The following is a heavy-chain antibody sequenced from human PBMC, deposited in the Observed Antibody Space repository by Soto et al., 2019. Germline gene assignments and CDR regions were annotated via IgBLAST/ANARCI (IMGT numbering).Heavy chain of an antibody. CDR2: INHSGST. J-gene: IGHJ5*02. D-gene: IGHD2-8*01. CDR3: ARGGIVLMVYARWGWFDP. Sequence: QVQLQQWGAGLLKPSETLSLTCAVYGGSFSGYYWSWIRQPPGKGLEWIGEINHSGSTNYNPSLKSRVTIAVDTSKNQFSLKLSSVTAADTAVYYCARGGIVLMVYARWGWFDPWGQGTLVTVSS. CDR1: GGSFSGYY. V-gene: IGHV4-34*01.